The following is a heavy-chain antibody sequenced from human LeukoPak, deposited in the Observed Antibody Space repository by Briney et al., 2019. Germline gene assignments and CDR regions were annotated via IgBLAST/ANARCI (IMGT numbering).Heavy chain of an antibody. J-gene: IGHJ6*02. D-gene: IGHD2-8*01. CDR3: ARDTPGVYGMDV. CDR1: GFTFSSYA. CDR2: ISYDGSNK. V-gene: IGHV3-30-3*01. Sequence: GGSLRLSCAASGFTFSSYAMHWVRQAPGKGLEWVAVISYDGSNKYYADSVKGRFTISRDNSENTLYLQMNSLRAEDTAVYYCARDTPGVYGMDVWGQGTTVTVSS.